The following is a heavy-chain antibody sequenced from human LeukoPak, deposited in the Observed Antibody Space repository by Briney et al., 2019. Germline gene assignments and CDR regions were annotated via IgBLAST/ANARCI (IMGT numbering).Heavy chain of an antibody. CDR3: ARALTSSRRSYYYDSSGLRDAFDI. CDR1: GFTFSSYS. D-gene: IGHD3-22*01. Sequence: TGGSLRLSCEASGFTFSSYSMNWVRQAPGKGLVWVSRINSDGSSTSYADSVKGRFTISRDNAKNTLYLQMNSLRAEDTAVYYCARALTSSRRSYYYDSSGLRDAFDIWGQGAMVTVSS. CDR2: INSDGSST. J-gene: IGHJ3*02. V-gene: IGHV3-74*01.